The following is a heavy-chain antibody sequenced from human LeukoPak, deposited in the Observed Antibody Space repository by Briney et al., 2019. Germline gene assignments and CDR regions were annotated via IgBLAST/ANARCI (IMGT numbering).Heavy chain of an antibody. V-gene: IGHV3-21*01. J-gene: IGHJ4*02. CDR1: GIAFRSFT. CDR2: ITPTSTST. Sequence: GGSLRLSCAASGIAFRSFTMHWVRQAPGKGLEWVSSITPTSTSTVYADSVKGRFTISRDNAKNSLYLQTNSLRAEDTAVYHCATVYYDSSAYGDLDSWGQGTPVTVSS. CDR3: ATVYYDSSAYGDLDS. D-gene: IGHD3-22*01.